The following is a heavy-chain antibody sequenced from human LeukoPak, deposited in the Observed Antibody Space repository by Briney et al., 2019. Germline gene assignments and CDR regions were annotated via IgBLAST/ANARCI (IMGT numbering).Heavy chain of an antibody. V-gene: IGHV3-11*01. Sequence: GGSLRLSCAASGFTFSDYYMSWIRQAPGKGLEWVSYISSSGSTIYYADSVKGRFTISRDNAKNSLYLQMNSLRAEDTAVYYCAKDQLELRNYYYYGMDVWGQGTTVTVSS. CDR3: AKDQLELRNYYYYGMDV. CDR2: ISSSGSTI. CDR1: GFTFSDYY. J-gene: IGHJ6*02. D-gene: IGHD1-7*01.